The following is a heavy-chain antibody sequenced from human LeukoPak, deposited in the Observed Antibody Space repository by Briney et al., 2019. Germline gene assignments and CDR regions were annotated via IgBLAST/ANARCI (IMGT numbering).Heavy chain of an antibody. Sequence: PGGSLRLSCAASGFTFSDYYMNWVRQAPGKGLEWVSSISSSSSYIYYAGSVKGRFTISRDNAKNSLYLQMNSLRAEDTAVYYCARGGQWLASYYFDYWGQGTLVTVSS. J-gene: IGHJ4*02. D-gene: IGHD6-19*01. CDR1: GFTFSDYY. CDR2: ISSSSSYI. V-gene: IGHV3-21*01. CDR3: ARGGQWLASYYFDY.